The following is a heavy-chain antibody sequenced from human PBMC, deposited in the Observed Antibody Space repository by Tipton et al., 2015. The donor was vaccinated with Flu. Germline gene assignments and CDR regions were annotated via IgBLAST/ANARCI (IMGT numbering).Heavy chain of an antibody. CDR2: IKQGGSEK. CDR1: GFTFSTYW. Sequence: SLRLSCAASGFTFSTYWMSWVRQAPGKGLEWVANIKQGGSEKYHVDSVKGRFTISRDNAKNSLHLQMTSLRAEDTAVYYCARTRGGYCSSSSCYADYFDYWGQGTLVTVSS. D-gene: IGHD2-2*01. J-gene: IGHJ4*02. CDR3: ARTRGGYCSSSSCYADYFDY. V-gene: IGHV3-7*01.